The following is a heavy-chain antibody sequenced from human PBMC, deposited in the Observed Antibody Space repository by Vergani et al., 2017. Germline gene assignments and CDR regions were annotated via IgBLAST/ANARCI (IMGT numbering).Heavy chain of an antibody. CDR1: GYSISSGYY. Sequence: QVQLQESGPGLVKPSETLSLTCAVSGYSISSGYYWGWIRQPPGKGLEWVGSVHYRGDTYYSPSLKSRLTISVDTSKNQFSLKLSSVTAADAAVYFCARHDISTGYYAYEYWGQGALVTVSS. CDR2: VHYRGDT. D-gene: IGHD3-9*01. CDR3: ARHDISTGYYAYEY. J-gene: IGHJ4*02. V-gene: IGHV4-38-2*01.